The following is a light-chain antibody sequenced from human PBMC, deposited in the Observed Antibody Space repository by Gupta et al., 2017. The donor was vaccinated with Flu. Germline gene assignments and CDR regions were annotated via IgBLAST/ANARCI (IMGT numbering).Light chain of an antibody. V-gene: IGKV1-5*03. CDR1: QSISSW. CDR3: QQYGNYMTT. CDR2: EAS. J-gene: IGKJ1*01. Sequence: DIQMTQSPSTLSASVGDRVTITCRASQSISSWLAWYQQKPGKAPKLLIYEASSLESGVPSRFSGSGSGTEFTLTISSLQPDDFATYYCQQYGNYMTTFGQGTKVEIK.